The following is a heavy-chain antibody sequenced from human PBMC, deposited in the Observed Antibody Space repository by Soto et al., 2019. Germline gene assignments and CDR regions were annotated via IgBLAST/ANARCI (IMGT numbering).Heavy chain of an antibody. CDR3: ATGTFNFGS. Sequence: EVQLLDSGGGLVQPGGSLRLSCAASGFTFSSYAMSWVRQAPGKGLEWVSSISGSGGSTYYADSVKGRFIISRDKSKSTLYLQMNSLRAEDTAVYYCATGTFNFGSWCQGTLVTVSS. CDR1: GFTFSSYA. CDR2: ISGSGGST. V-gene: IGHV3-23*01. J-gene: IGHJ4*02.